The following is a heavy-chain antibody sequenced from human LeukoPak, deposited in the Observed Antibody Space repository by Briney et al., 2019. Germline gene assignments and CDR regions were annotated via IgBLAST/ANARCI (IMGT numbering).Heavy chain of an antibody. CDR2: INPNSGGT. Sequence: ASVKVSCKASGYTFTGYYMHWVRQAPGQGLEWMGWINPNSGGTNYAQKFQGRVTMTRDTSISTAYMELSRLRSDDTAVYYCARGYYDSSGYSTIDAFDIWGQGTMATVSS. CDR3: ARGYYDSSGYSTIDAFDI. CDR1: GYTFTGYY. J-gene: IGHJ3*02. D-gene: IGHD3-22*01. V-gene: IGHV1-2*02.